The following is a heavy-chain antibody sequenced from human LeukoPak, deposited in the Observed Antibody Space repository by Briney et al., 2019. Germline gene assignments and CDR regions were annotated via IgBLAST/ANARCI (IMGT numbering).Heavy chain of an antibody. D-gene: IGHD5-12*01. Sequence: GGSLRLSCAASQFTFSNYAMSWVRQAPGKGLEWVSVISGGGYSTYYAASVKGRFTISRDNSKNTLYLQMNSLRAEDTAVYYCAKGPSDIVVSYYGMDVWGQGTTVTVSS. CDR1: QFTFSNYA. CDR3: AKGPSDIVVSYYGMDV. J-gene: IGHJ6*02. V-gene: IGHV3-23*01. CDR2: ISGGGYST.